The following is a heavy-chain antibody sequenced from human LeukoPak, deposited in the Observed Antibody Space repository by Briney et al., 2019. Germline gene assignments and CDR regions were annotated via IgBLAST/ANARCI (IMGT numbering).Heavy chain of an antibody. J-gene: IGHJ4*02. D-gene: IGHD3-10*01. CDR3: ARDRWQYVSGSYYLDY. Sequence: SSETLSLTCTVSGGSISSGSYYWSWIRQPAGKGLEWIGRIYTSGSTNYNPSLKSRVTISVDTSKNQFSLKLSSVTAADTAVYYCARDRWQYVSGSYYLDYWGQGTLVTVSS. V-gene: IGHV4-61*02. CDR2: IYTSGST. CDR1: GGSISSGSYY.